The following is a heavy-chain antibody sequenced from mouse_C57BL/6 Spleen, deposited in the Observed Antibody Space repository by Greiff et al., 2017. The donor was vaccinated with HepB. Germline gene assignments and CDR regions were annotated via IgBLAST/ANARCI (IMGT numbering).Heavy chain of an antibody. J-gene: IGHJ1*03. V-gene: IGHV3-1*01. CDR1: GYSITSGYD. Sequence: DVQLQESGPGMVQPSQSLSLTCTVSGYSITSGYDCHCNRHLPGNKLERMGYISYSGSTNYNPSLKSRIAITHDTSKHHFFLKMKSVTTDDTATYYCARDNWYDWYFDVWGKGTTATVSS. CDR3: ARDNWYDWYFDV. CDR2: ISYSGST. D-gene: IGHD4-1*01.